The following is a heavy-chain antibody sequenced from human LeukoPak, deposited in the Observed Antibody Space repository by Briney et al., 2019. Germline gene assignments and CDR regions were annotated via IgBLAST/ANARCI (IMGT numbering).Heavy chain of an antibody. CDR1: GDTFSSYA. Sequence: GASVKVSCKASGDTFSSYAISWVRQAPGQGLEWMGGIIPIFGTANYAQKFQGRVTITADESTSTAYMELSSLRSEDTAVYYCAKDWSSSGYGSSCYYWGQGTLVTVSS. CDR3: AKDWSSSGYGSSCYY. CDR2: IIPIFGTA. J-gene: IGHJ4*02. V-gene: IGHV1-69*13. D-gene: IGHD2-15*01.